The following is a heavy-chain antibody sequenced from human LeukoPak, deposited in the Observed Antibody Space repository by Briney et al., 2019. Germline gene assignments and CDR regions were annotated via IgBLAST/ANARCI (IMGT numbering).Heavy chain of an antibody. J-gene: IGHJ4*02. D-gene: IGHD6-13*01. CDR2: ISSSSSTI. Sequence: PGGSLRLSCAASGFTFSSYSMNWVRQAPGKGLEWVSYISSSSSTIYYADSVKGRFTISRDNAKNSLYLQMNSQRAEDTAVYYCARRSGSWGRDYWGQGTLVTVSS. CDR1: GFTFSSYS. CDR3: ARRSGSWGRDY. V-gene: IGHV3-48*01.